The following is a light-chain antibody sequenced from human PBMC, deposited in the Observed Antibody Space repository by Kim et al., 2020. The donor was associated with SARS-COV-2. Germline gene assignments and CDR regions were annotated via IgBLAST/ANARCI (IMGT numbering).Light chain of an antibody. J-gene: IGLJ3*02. CDR1: SSNIGPNY. V-gene: IGLV1-47*01. Sequence: GQRVTVTLSGTSSNIGPNYVYWYQHFPGTAPKLLIFRNYQRPSGVPDRFSGSKSGTSASLAIIGLRFEDEADYHCAAWDDSLSGWVFGGGTQLTVL. CDR3: AAWDDSLSGWV. CDR2: RNY.